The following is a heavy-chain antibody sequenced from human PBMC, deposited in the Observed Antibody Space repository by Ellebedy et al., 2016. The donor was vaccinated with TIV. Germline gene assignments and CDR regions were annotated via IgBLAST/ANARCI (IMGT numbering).Heavy chain of an antibody. CDR2: INGAGSST. CDR1: GFTFSSYW. Sequence: GESLKISCAASGFTFSSYWMHWVRQAPGKGLVWVSRINGAGSSTSYADSVKGRFTISRDNAKNTLYLQMNSLRVDDTAVYYCVRDVNTVYGGIHWGQGTLVTVSS. J-gene: IGHJ4*02. CDR3: VRDVNTVYGGIH. D-gene: IGHD2-8*01. V-gene: IGHV3-74*01.